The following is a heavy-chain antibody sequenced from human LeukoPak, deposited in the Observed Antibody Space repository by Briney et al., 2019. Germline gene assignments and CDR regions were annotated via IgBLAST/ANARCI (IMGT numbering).Heavy chain of an antibody. J-gene: IGHJ4*02. V-gene: IGHV4-30-4*08. D-gene: IGHD3-22*01. CDR1: GGSISSGDYY. Sequence: SETLSLTCTVSGGSISSGDYYWSWIRQPPGKGLEWIGYIYYRGSTYYNPPLKSRVTISVDTSKNQFSLKLSSVTAADTAVYYCARLILWDSSGSQYYFDYWGQGTLVTVSS. CDR2: IYYRGST. CDR3: ARLILWDSSGSQYYFDY.